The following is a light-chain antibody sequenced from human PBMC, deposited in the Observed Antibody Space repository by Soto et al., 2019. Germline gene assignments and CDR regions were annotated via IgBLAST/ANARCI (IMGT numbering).Light chain of an antibody. CDR3: QQRSNWPPWT. Sequence: EIVLTQSPATLSLSPGERATLSCRASQSVDTFLAWYQQKPGQAPRLLIYDASNRATDIPARFSGSGSATDFTLTISSLEPEDFAVYFCQQRSNWPPWTFGQGTKVDIK. V-gene: IGKV3-11*01. CDR1: QSVDTF. J-gene: IGKJ1*01. CDR2: DAS.